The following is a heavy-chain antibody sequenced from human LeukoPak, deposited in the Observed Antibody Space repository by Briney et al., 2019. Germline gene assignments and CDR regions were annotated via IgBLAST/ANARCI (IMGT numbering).Heavy chain of an antibody. CDR2: INHSGST. CDR3: ARGTLGTGLDY. D-gene: IGHD3/OR15-3a*01. Sequence: SETLSLTCAVYGGSFSGYYWSWIRQPPGKGLEWIGEINHSGSTNYNPSLKSRVTISVDTSKNQFSLKLSSVTVADTAVYYCARGTLGTGLDYWGQGTLVTVSS. V-gene: IGHV4-34*01. CDR1: GGSFSGYY. J-gene: IGHJ4*02.